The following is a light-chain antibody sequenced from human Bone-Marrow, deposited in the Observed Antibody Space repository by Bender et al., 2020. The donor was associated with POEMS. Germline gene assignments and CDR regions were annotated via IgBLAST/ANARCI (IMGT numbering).Light chain of an antibody. CDR3: SSHTRSDTRV. CDR2: DVS. V-gene: IGLV2-14*03. CDR1: NSDIADYNY. J-gene: IGLJ3*02. Sequence: HSALTQPASVSGSPGQSITISCSGANSDIADYNYFSWYQQHPGRAPKLIIYDVSNRPSGVSDRFAGSKSGNTASLTISGLQAEDEADYYCSSHTRSDTRVFGGGTKLTVL.